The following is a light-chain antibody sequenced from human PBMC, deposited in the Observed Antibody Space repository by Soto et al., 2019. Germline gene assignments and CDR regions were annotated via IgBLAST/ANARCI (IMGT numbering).Light chain of an antibody. J-gene: IGKJ3*01. V-gene: IGKV1-27*01. Sequence: QMTQSPSSLSASVGDRVSITCRASQGIYNDLAWYQQKPGKVPKLLIYAASTLHSGVPSRFSGSGSGTDFTLTINSLQPEEDSIYYCQKLETAPFTFGPGTKVNIK. CDR3: QKLETAPFT. CDR2: AAS. CDR1: QGIYND.